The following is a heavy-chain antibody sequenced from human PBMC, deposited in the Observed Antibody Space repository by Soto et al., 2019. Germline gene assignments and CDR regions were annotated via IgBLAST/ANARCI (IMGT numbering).Heavy chain of an antibody. V-gene: IGHV3-23*01. D-gene: IGHD2-15*01. Sequence: PGGSLRLSCEASGFTFSSNVMTWIPQAPGKGPEWVSTITSDGGTYYADSVKGRFAMSRDTSKSTLYLQMNNLGAEDTAAYYCAPHVSCSGGSCQYDAFDIRGQGTMVTV. J-gene: IGHJ3*02. CDR3: APHVSCSGGSCQYDAFDI. CDR2: ITSDGGT. CDR1: GFTFSSNV.